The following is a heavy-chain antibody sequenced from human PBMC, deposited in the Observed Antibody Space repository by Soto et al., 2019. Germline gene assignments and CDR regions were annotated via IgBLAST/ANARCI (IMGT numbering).Heavy chain of an antibody. CDR3: VRGEPLDV. V-gene: IGHV3-33*01. CDR2: IWYDGSHQ. CDR1: GFTFSNYG. J-gene: IGHJ4*02. Sequence: QVHLVESGGGVVQPGRSLRLSCAASGFTFSNYGMHWVRQAPGKGLEWVAVIWYDGSHQYYVDSVKGRFTISRDNSKNTQYLQMDSLTAEDTAVYYCVRGEPLDVWGQGTLVTVSS.